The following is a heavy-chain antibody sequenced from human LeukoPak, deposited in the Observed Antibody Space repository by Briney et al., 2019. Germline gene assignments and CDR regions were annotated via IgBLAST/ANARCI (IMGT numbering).Heavy chain of an antibody. Sequence: SETLSLTCSVSGYSLSSGFYWGWIRPPPGKGLEWIGSIFHSGSTYYTPSLKSRVTISVGTSKNQFSLKLSSVTAADTAVYYCARANYYDSSGYSRGAFDIWGQGTMVTVSS. CDR1: GYSLSSGFY. CDR3: ARANYYDSSGYSRGAFDI. CDR2: IFHSGST. V-gene: IGHV4-38-2*02. D-gene: IGHD3-22*01. J-gene: IGHJ3*02.